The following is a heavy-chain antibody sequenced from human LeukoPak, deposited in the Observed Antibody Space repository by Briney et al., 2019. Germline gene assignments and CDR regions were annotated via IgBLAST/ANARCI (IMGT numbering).Heavy chain of an antibody. CDR2: IYYSGST. J-gene: IGHJ4*02. CDR3: ARVWSSSWYYYFDY. Sequence: SETLSLTCTVSGGSISSVGYYWSWIRQHPGKGLEWIVYIYYSGSTYYNPSLKSRVTISVDTSKNQFSLKLSSVTAADTAVYYCARVWSSSWYYYFDYWGQGTLVTVSS. D-gene: IGHD6-13*01. V-gene: IGHV4-31*03. CDR1: GGSISSVGYY.